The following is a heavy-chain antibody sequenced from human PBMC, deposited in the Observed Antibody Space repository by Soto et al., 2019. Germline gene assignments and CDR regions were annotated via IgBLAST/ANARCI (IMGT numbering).Heavy chain of an antibody. CDR2: IYYSGST. CDR3: ARASGVINGPGD. J-gene: IGHJ4*02. D-gene: IGHD3-16*02. V-gene: IGHV4-30-4*01. Sequence: QGQLQESGPGLVKPSQTLSLTCTVSGGSISSGDYYWSWIRQPPGKGLEWIGYIYYSGSTYYNPSLKSRVTISIDTSKNQFSLKLSSVTAADTAVYYCARASGVINGPGDWGQGTLVTVSS. CDR1: GGSISSGDYY.